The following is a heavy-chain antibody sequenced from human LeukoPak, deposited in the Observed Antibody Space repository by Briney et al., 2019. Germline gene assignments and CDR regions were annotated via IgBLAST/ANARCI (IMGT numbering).Heavy chain of an antibody. V-gene: IGHV4-34*01. J-gene: IGHJ4*02. Sequence: SETLSLTCAVYGASFRNYYWSWIRQPPGKGLEWIGEINHSGSTNYNPSLKSRVTISVDTSKNRFSLKLSSVTAADTAVYYCASNSFDYYGSGSYSVDYWGQGTLVTVSS. CDR3: ASNSFDYYGSGSYSVDY. CDR1: GASFRNYY. CDR2: INHSGST. D-gene: IGHD3-10*01.